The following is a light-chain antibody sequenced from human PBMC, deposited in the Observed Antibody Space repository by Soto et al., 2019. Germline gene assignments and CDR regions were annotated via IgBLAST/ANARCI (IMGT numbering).Light chain of an antibody. Sequence: DIQLTQSPSFLSASVGDRVTITCRASQGISSYLAWYQKKPGKAPKLLMYAASTLQSGVPSRFSGSGSGTEFTLTISSLQPEDFATYYCQRYNSYSEAFGQGTKVDIK. CDR3: QRYNSYSEA. CDR1: QGISSY. V-gene: IGKV1-9*01. CDR2: AAS. J-gene: IGKJ1*01.